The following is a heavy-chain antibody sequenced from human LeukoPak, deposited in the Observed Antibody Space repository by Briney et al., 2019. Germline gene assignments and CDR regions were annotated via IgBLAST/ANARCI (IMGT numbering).Heavy chain of an antibody. CDR2: ISSSSSYT. V-gene: IGHV3-11*06. D-gene: IGHD3-22*01. CDR1: GGSISSYY. CDR3: ARDYFDSSGYLGSFHY. Sequence: LSLTCTVSGGSISSYYWSWIRQAPGKGLEWVSYISSSSSYTNYADSVKGRFTISRDNAKNSLYLQMNSLRAEDTAVYYCARDYFDSSGYLGSFHYWGQGTLVTVSS. J-gene: IGHJ4*02.